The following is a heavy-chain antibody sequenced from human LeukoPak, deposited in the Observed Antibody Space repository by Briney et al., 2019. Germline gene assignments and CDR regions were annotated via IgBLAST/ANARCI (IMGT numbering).Heavy chain of an antibody. J-gene: IGHJ1*01. CDR3: ARVGSGYYHGYFQR. Sequence: PGGSLRLSCAASGFAFSSYSMNWVRQAPGKGLEWVSYISSSSSTIYYADSVKGRFTISRDNAKNSLYLQMNSLRDEDTAVYYCARVGSGYYHGYFQRWGQGTLVTVSS. CDR2: ISSSSSTI. D-gene: IGHD3-22*01. V-gene: IGHV3-48*02. CDR1: GFAFSSYS.